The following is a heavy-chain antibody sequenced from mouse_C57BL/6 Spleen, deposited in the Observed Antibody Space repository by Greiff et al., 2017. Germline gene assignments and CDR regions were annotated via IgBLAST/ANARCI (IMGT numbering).Heavy chain of an antibody. V-gene: IGHV14-2*01. Sequence: EVHLVESGAELVKPGASVKLSCTASGFNIKDYYMHWVKQRTEQGLEWIGRIDPEDGETKYAPKFQGKATITADTSSNTAYLQLSSLTSEDTAVYYCAPYYYGSSPAWFAYWGQGTLVTVSA. CDR3: APYYYGSSPAWFAY. CDR1: GFNIKDYY. CDR2: IDPEDGET. J-gene: IGHJ3*01. D-gene: IGHD1-1*01.